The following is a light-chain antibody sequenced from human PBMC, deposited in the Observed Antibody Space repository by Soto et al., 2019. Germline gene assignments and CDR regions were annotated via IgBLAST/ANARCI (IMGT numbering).Light chain of an antibody. Sequence: QSALTQPPSLSATRGQRVNISCSGSFSNSGDNAVNWYQQLPGAAPKLLIYLNDQRPSGVPDRFSGSKSGTSAFLAISGLQSEDEADHYCAAGADSLNALFRTGTKVTVL. J-gene: IGLJ1*01. CDR2: LND. V-gene: IGLV1-44*01. CDR3: AAGADSLNAL. CDR1: FSNSGDNA.